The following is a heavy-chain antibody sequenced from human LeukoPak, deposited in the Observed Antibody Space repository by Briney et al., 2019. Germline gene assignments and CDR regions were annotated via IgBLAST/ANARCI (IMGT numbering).Heavy chain of an antibody. Sequence: GGSLRLSCAASGFIFTNYFMSWVRQAPGKGLEWVAVISYDGSNKYYADSVKGRFTISRDNSKNTLYLQMNSLRAEDTAVYYCARVANYYDSSGDLFDYWGQGTLVTVSS. CDR1: GFIFTNYF. V-gene: IGHV3-30-3*01. J-gene: IGHJ4*02. CDR2: ISYDGSNK. CDR3: ARVANYYDSSGDLFDY. D-gene: IGHD3-22*01.